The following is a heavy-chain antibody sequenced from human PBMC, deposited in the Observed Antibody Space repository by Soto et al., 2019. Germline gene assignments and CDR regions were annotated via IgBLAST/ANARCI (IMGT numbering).Heavy chain of an antibody. CDR1: GFTLSSYA. J-gene: IGHJ6*02. D-gene: IGHD5-18*01. CDR3: ARHGIQVSPDV. V-gene: IGHV3-48*02. Sequence: EVQLVESGGGLVQPGGSLRLSCTASGFTLSSYAMDWVRQAPGQGLEWISYITTSSHTIYYADSVRGRFTISRDNAKNSLFLEMSSLRDEATAVYYCARHGIQVSPDVWGQGTTVIVSS. CDR2: ITTSSHTI.